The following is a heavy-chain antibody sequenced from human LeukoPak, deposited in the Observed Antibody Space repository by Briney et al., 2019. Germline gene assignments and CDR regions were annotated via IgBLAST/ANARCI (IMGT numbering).Heavy chain of an antibody. CDR1: GGSISSYY. CDR2: ISYSGNT. V-gene: IGHV4-59*08. J-gene: IGHJ4*02. CDR3: ARQGGYIAPLGL. D-gene: IGHD6-13*01. Sequence: PSETLSLTCTVSGGSISSYYWSWVRQPPGKGLEWIGYISYSGNTNYNPSLKSRVTVSVDTSKNQFSLRLSSVTAADTAVYYCARQGGYIAPLGLWGQGTLVTVSS.